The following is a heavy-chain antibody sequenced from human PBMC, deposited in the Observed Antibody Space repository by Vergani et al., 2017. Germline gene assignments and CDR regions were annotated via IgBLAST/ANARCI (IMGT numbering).Heavy chain of an antibody. D-gene: IGHD6-19*01. Sequence: QVQLQESGPGLVKPSQTLSLTCTVSGGSISSGSYYWSWIRQPAGKGLEWIGRIYTSGSTNYNPSLKSRVTISVDTSKNQFSLKLSSVTAADTAVYYCARGKIVCSSGWYGKPWWFDPWGQGTLVTVSS. J-gene: IGHJ5*02. CDR2: IYTSGST. V-gene: IGHV4-61*02. CDR1: GGSISSGSYY. CDR3: ARGKIVCSSGWYGKPWWFDP.